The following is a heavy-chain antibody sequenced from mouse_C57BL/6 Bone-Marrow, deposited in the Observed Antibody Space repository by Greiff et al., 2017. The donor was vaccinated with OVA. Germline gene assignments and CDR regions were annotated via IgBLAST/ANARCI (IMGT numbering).Heavy chain of an antibody. CDR2: ISSGGDYI. CDR1: GFTFSSYA. V-gene: IGHV5-9-1*02. J-gene: IGHJ3*01. Sequence: EVQLVESGEGLVKPGGSLKLSCAASGFTFSSYAMSWVRQTPEKRLEWVAYISSGGDYIYYADTVKGRFTISRDNARNTLYLRMSSLKSEDTAMYYCTRGRDSSGPFAYWGQGTLVTVSA. D-gene: IGHD3-2*02. CDR3: TRGRDSSGPFAY.